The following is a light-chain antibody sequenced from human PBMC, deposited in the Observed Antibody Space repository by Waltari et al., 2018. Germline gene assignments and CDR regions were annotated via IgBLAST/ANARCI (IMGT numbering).Light chain of an antibody. CDR3: ATWDDSLNGL. V-gene: IGLV1-44*01. CDR2: STN. J-gene: IGLJ2*01. Sequence: QSVLTQPPSVSGTPGQRVSISCSGSSSNIGTRSVNWYQQVPGTAPKLLIYSTNQRPAGVPERFSGSKSGTSASLAISVLQSEDEADYYCATWDDSLNGLFGGGTKLTVL. CDR1: SSNIGTRS.